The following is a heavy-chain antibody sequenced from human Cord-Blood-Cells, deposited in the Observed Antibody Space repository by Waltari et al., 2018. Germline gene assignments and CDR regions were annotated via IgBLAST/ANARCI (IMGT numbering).Heavy chain of an antibody. CDR2: IKSKTDGGTT. Sequence: EVQLVESGGGLVKPGGSLRLPCAASGFPFSNAWLSWVRPAPGKGLEWVGRIKSKTDGGTTDYAAPVKGRFTISRDDSKNTLYLQMNSLKTEDTAVYYCTTRSSSSWYAFDIWGQGTMVTVSS. V-gene: IGHV3-15*01. D-gene: IGHD6-13*01. CDR3: TTRSSSSWYAFDI. CDR1: GFPFSNAW. J-gene: IGHJ3*02.